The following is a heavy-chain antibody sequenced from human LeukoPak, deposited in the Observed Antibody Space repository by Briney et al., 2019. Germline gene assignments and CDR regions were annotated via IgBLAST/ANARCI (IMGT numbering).Heavy chain of an antibody. D-gene: IGHD2-2*01. V-gene: IGHV3-7*01. J-gene: IGHJ4*02. Sequence: GESLRLSCAASGFTFSSFWMSWVRQAPGKGLEWVANIKQDGSANYYLDSVKGRFTISRDNAKNSLYLQMNSLRPEDTAVYYCVRDLACTATRCYRAATANDYFDYWGQGNLVTVSS. CDR1: GFTFSSFW. CDR2: IKQDGSAN. CDR3: VRDLACTATRCYRAATANDYFDY.